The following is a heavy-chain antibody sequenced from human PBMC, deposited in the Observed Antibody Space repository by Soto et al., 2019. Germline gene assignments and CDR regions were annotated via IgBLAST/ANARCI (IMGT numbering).Heavy chain of an antibody. J-gene: IGHJ5*02. Sequence: AGGSLRLSCAASGFTFSSYAMHWVRQAPGKGLEWVAVISYDGSNKYYADSVKGRFTISRDNSKNTLYLQMNSLRAEDTAVYYCARGVVPAANTKGNWFDPWGQGTLVTVSS. V-gene: IGHV3-30-3*01. CDR1: GFTFSSYA. CDR2: ISYDGSNK. CDR3: ARGVVPAANTKGNWFDP. D-gene: IGHD2-2*01.